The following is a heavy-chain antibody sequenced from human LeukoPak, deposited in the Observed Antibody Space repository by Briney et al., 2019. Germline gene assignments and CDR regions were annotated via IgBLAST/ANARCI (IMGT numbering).Heavy chain of an antibody. CDR3: ARQAITIFGVVTRPRRGDV. Sequence: PSETLSLTCTVSGGSISSYYWSWIRQPPGKGLEWIGYIYYSGSTNYSPSLKSRVTISVDTSKNQFSLKLSSVTAADTAVYYCARQAITIFGVVTRPRRGDVWGQGTTVTVSS. V-gene: IGHV4-59*08. J-gene: IGHJ6*02. CDR2: IYYSGST. D-gene: IGHD3-3*01. CDR1: GGSISSYY.